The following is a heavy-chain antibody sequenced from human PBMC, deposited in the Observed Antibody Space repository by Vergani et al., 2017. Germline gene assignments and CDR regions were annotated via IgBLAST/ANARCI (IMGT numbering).Heavy chain of an antibody. Sequence: EVQLVESGGGLVQPGGSLRLSCAASGFTFSNYWMQWVRQAPGKGLMWVSRINSDGDSTSYADSVKGRFTISRDNAKNTLYLQMDSLRAEDTAVYYCARGGKVPAANWFDPWGQGTLVTVSS. CDR2: INSDGDST. CDR1: GFTFSNYW. D-gene: IGHD2-2*01. CDR3: ARGGKVPAANWFDP. J-gene: IGHJ5*02. V-gene: IGHV3-74*01.